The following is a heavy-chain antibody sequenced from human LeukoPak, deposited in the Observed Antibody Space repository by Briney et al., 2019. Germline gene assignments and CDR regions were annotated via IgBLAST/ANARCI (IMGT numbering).Heavy chain of an antibody. J-gene: IGHJ6*02. CDR1: GGSISSYY. V-gene: IGHV4-59*01. CDR2: IYYSGST. D-gene: IGHD6-19*01. Sequence: SETLSLTCTVSGGSISSYYWSWIRQPPGKGLEWIGYIYYSGSTNYNPSLNSRVTISVDTSKNQFSLKLSSVTAADTAVYYCARVAQWLVRGGHYYGMDVWGQGTTVTVS. CDR3: ARVAQWLVRGGHYYGMDV.